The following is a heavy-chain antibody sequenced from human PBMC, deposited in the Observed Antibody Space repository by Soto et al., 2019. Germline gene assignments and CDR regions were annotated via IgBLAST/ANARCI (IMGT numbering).Heavy chain of an antibody. Sequence: SVKVSCKASGGTFSSYAISWVRQAPGQGLEWMGGIIPIFGTANYAQKFQGRVTITADESTSTAYMELSSLRSEDTAVYYCAREGYCSSTSCSRAGMDVWGQGTTVTVYS. J-gene: IGHJ6*02. V-gene: IGHV1-69*13. CDR2: IIPIFGTA. CDR1: GGTFSSYA. D-gene: IGHD2-2*01. CDR3: AREGYCSSTSCSRAGMDV.